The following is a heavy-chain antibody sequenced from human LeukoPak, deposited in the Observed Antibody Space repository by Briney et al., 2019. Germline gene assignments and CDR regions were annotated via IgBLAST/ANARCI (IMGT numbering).Heavy chain of an antibody. Sequence: KHGESLKVSCKGSGYSFTSYWIGWVRQMPGKGLEWMGIIYPGDSDTRYSPSFQGQVTISADKSISTAYLQWSSLKASDTAMYYCARHPVYAIGWFDPWGQGTLVTVSS. CDR3: ARHPVYAIGWFDP. D-gene: IGHD2-8*01. CDR2: IYPGDSDT. J-gene: IGHJ5*02. CDR1: GYSFTSYW. V-gene: IGHV5-51*01.